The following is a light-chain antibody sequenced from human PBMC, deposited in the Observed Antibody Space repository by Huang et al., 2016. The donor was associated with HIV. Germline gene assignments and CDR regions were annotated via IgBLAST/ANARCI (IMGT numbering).Light chain of an antibody. CDR1: PSVSNY. Sequence: EIVLTQSPATLSLSPGESATLSCRASPSVSNYLAWYQQKPGQAPRLLIYDASNRATGIPARFSGSGSETDFTLTISSLEPEDFALYYCHQRSSWTFGQGTKVEIK. CDR3: HQRSSWT. J-gene: IGKJ1*01. V-gene: IGKV3-11*01. CDR2: DAS.